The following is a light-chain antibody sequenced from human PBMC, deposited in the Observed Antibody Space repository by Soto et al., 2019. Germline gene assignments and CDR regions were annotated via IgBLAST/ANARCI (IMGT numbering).Light chain of an antibody. Sequence: DIQMTQSPSTLSASVGDRVTITCRASQSISNRLAWYQQKPGKAPKVLIYDASRLESGVPSRFSGSGSGTEFALTISSLQPDDFATYWCQHYGGMWTFGQGTKVDIK. CDR1: QSISNR. V-gene: IGKV1-5*01. CDR2: DAS. J-gene: IGKJ1*01. CDR3: QHYGGMWT.